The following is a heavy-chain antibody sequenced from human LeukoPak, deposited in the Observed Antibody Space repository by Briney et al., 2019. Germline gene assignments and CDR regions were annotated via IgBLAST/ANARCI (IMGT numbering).Heavy chain of an antibody. Sequence: SETLSLTCAVYGGSFSGYYWSWIRQPPGKGLECIGYIYYSGSTNYNPSLKSRVTISVDTSKNQFSLRLSSVTAADTAVYYCARHGGSYSFDYWGQGTLVTVSS. V-gene: IGHV4-59*08. CDR2: IYYSGST. D-gene: IGHD1-26*01. J-gene: IGHJ4*02. CDR3: ARHGGSYSFDY. CDR1: GGSFSGYY.